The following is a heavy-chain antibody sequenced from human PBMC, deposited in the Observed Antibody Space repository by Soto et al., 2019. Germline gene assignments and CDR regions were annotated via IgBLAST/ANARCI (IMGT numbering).Heavy chain of an antibody. CDR2: VSYDGSDK. V-gene: IGHV3-30*03. CDR1: GFTFSSYG. D-gene: IGHD1-7*01. Sequence: PGGSLRLSCAASGFTFSSYGMHWVRQAPGKGLEWVAGVSYDGSDKYYVDSVKGRFTISRDNSKNTLYLQMNSLRVEDTAVYYCARGKGNNWNYIWFDPWGQGTLVTVSS. CDR3: ARGKGNNWNYIWFDP. J-gene: IGHJ5*02.